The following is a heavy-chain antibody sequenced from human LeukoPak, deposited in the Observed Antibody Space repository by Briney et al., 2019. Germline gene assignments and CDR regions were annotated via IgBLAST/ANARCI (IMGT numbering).Heavy chain of an antibody. V-gene: IGHV3-21*01. D-gene: IGHD2-2*01. Sequence: PGGSLRLSCAASGFTFSSYTMNWVRQAPGKGLEWVSSVTSSSTYIYYAASVKGRFAISRDNAKNSLYLQMDSLRPEDTAVYYCARDVDVTAAVIPGYFGSWGQGTLVTVSS. J-gene: IGHJ4*02. CDR2: VTSSSTYI. CDR3: ARDVDVTAAVIPGYFGS. CDR1: GFTFSSYT.